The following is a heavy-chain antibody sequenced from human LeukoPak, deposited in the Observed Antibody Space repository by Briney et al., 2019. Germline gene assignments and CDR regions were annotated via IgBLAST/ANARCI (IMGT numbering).Heavy chain of an antibody. CDR3: ARPAWNGGGGFDP. D-gene: IGHD3-16*01. J-gene: IGHJ5*02. CDR1: NGSFSGYH. V-gene: IGHV4-34*01. CDR2: VNHGGDT. Sequence: SETLSLTCAVYNGSFSGYHWSWTRQSPERGLEWIGEVNHGGDTNYNPSLRSRVAISLDTSKNHFSLKLRSVTAADTAVYHCARPAWNGGGGFDPWGQGTLVTVSS.